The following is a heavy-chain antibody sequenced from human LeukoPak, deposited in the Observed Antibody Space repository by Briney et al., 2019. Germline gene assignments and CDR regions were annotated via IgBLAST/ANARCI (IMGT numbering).Heavy chain of an antibody. CDR2: IYYSGST. D-gene: IGHD3-22*01. V-gene: IGHV4-59*12. Sequence: SETLSLTCTVSGVSITTYYWTWIRQPPGKGLEWIGYIYYSGSTYYNPSLKSRVTISVDTSKNQFSLKLSSVTAADTAVYYCARDPIRITMIVVPRWAFDIWGQGTMVTVSS. J-gene: IGHJ3*02. CDR3: ARDPIRITMIVVPRWAFDI. CDR1: GVSITTYY.